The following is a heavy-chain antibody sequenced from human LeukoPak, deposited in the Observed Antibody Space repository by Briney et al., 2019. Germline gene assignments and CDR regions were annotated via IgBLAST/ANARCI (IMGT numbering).Heavy chain of an antibody. Sequence: GASVKVSCKASGYTFTSYDINWVRQATGQGLEWMGWMNPNSGNTGYAQKFQGRVTITRNTSISTAYMELSSLRSEDTAVYYCARDTARYFDGSYLLNWFDPWGQGTLVTVSS. CDR3: ARDTARYFDGSYLLNWFDP. D-gene: IGHD1-26*01. CDR1: GYTFTSYD. CDR2: MNPNSGNT. V-gene: IGHV1-8*03. J-gene: IGHJ5*02.